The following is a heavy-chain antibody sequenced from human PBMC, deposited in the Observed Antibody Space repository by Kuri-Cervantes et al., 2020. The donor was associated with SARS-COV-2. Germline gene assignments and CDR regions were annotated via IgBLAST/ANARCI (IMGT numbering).Heavy chain of an antibody. Sequence: SVKVSCKASEGTFFSYAISWVRQAPGQGLEWMGGFAPIFGKTDYAQKFQGRVTMTADESTNTAYMELRSLRSDDTAVYYCASNDYWGQGTLVTVSS. CDR1: EGTFFSYA. CDR2: FAPIFGKT. CDR3: ASNDY. V-gene: IGHV1-69*13. J-gene: IGHJ4*02.